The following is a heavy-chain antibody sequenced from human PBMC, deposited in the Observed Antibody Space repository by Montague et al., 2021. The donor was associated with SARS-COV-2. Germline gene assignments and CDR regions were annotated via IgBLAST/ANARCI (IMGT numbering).Heavy chain of an antibody. CDR3: ARRGYTGSDYFDY. V-gene: IGHV4-38-2*01. CDR2: VYHSGYT. J-gene: IGHJ4*02. D-gene: IGHD5-12*01. Sequence: SETLSLTCSVSGFSISSGFYWAWIRQSPGKGPEWIGTVYHSGYTXXNPSLKGRVTVSIDTSKNQFSLTVTSVTAADTAVYFCARRGYTGSDYFDYWGQETLVTVSS. CDR1: GFSISSGFY.